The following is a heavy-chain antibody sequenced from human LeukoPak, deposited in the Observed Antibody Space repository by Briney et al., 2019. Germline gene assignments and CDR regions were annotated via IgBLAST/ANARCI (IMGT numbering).Heavy chain of an antibody. J-gene: IGHJ6*03. CDR2: FDPEDGET. V-gene: IGHV1-24*01. Sequence: GASVKVSCKVSGYTLTELSMHWVRQAPGKGLEWMGGFDPEDGETIYAQKFQGRVTMTEDASTDTAYMELSSLRSEDTAVYYCATGMGPLGWRWYYYYMDVWGKGTTVTVSS. D-gene: IGHD2-21*01. CDR3: ATGMGPLGWRWYYYYMDV. CDR1: GYTLTELS.